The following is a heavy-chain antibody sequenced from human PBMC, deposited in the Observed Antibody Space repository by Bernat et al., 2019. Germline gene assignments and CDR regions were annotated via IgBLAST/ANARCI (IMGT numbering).Heavy chain of an antibody. CDR3: ARGRVYSSSWYVHPDAFDI. D-gene: IGHD6-13*01. Sequence: QVQLVQSGAEVKKPGASVKVSCKASGYTFTSYGISWVRQAPGQGLEWMGWISAYNGNTNYAQKLQGRVTMTTNTSTSTAYMELRSLRSDDTAVYYCARGRVYSSSWYVHPDAFDIWGQGTMVTVSS. J-gene: IGHJ3*02. V-gene: IGHV1-18*01. CDR1: GYTFTSYG. CDR2: ISAYNGNT.